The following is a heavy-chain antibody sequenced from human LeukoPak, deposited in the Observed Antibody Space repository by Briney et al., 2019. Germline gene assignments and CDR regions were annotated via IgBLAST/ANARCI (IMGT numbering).Heavy chain of an antibody. Sequence: GGSLRLSCAASGFSFSSYAMSWVRQAPGKGLEWVSSISGSGDNTYYADSVKGRFTISRDNSKNTLYLQMNSLRAEDTAVYYCAKEDPRIAAAGDYWGQGTLVTVSS. CDR1: GFSFSSYA. V-gene: IGHV3-23*01. J-gene: IGHJ4*02. CDR2: ISGSGDNT. CDR3: AKEDPRIAAAGDY. D-gene: IGHD6-13*01.